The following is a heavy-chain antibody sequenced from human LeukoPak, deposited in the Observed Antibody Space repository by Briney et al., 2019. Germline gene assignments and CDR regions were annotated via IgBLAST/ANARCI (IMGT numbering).Heavy chain of an antibody. D-gene: IGHD6-13*01. CDR3: ARGESIAAAGTGWFDL. J-gene: IGHJ5*02. CDR1: GGSISSYY. V-gene: IGHV4-4*07. CDR2: IYTSGST. Sequence: SATLSLSCAVAGGSISSYYWCCIRQPAGKGLGGIGRIYTSGSTNYNPSLKSRVTMSVDTSKNQFSLKLSSVTAADTAVYYCARGESIAAAGTGWFDLWGQGTRVTVSS.